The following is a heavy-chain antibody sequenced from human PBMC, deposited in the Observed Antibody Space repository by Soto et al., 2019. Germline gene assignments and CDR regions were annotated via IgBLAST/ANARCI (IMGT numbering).Heavy chain of an antibody. CDR3: ATYHPFDY. Sequence: EVRLVESGGGLVQPGGSLRLSCAASGFTFSSYWMSWVRQAPGKGLEWVAYIKQDGSQKDYVDSVKGRFTISRDNAKNSLYLQMNSLRAEDTAVYYCATYHPFDYWGQGTLVTVSS. V-gene: IGHV3-7*03. D-gene: IGHD2-2*01. J-gene: IGHJ4*02. CDR2: IKQDGSQK. CDR1: GFTFSSYW.